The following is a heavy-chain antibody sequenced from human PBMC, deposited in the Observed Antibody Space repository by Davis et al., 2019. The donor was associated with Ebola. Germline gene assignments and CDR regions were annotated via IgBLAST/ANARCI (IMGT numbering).Heavy chain of an antibody. D-gene: IGHD5-24*01. CDR1: GYIFTTYA. CDR3: ASEGRGGYNYYAFDI. CDR2: INAGNGDT. J-gene: IGHJ3*02. V-gene: IGHV1-3*01. Sequence: ASVKVSCKASGYIFTTYAIHWVRQAPGQGLEWMGWINAGNGDTKSSQKFQGRVTMTRDTSTSTVYMELSSLRSEDTAVYYCASEGRGGYNYYAFDIWGQGTMVTVSS.